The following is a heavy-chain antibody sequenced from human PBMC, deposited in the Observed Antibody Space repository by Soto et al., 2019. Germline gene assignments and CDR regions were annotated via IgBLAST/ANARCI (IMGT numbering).Heavy chain of an antibody. CDR2: ISSSSSYI. Sequence: PGGSLRLSCAASGFTFSSYSMNWVRQAPGKGLEWVSSISSSSSYIYYADSVKGRFTISRDNAKNSLYLQMNSLRAEDTAVYYCARDLSSGPPCFDYWGQGTLVTVSS. D-gene: IGHD6-19*01. V-gene: IGHV3-21*01. CDR1: GFTFSSYS. CDR3: ARDLSSGPPCFDY. J-gene: IGHJ4*02.